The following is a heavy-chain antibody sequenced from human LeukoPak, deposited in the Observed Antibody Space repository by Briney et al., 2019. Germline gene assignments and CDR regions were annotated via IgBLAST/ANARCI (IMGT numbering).Heavy chain of an antibody. V-gene: IGHV3-23*01. CDR1: GFTFNTYA. D-gene: IGHD1-7*01. J-gene: IGHJ4*02. CDR3: VKDATPWNSIWDNFDY. CDR2: IGGGDDI. Sequence: HPGGSLRLSCAASGFTFNTYAMSWVRQAPGKGLEWVSGIGGGDDIHYADSGKGRFTVSRDDSKNTLYLQITSLRAEDTAIYYCVKDATPWNSIWDNFDYWGQGTRVTVSS.